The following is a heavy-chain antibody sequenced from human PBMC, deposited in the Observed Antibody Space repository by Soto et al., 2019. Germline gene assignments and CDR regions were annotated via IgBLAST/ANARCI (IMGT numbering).Heavy chain of an antibody. CDR3: ARERYCGGDCYGLKGSINFDY. CDR2: IIPIFGTA. J-gene: IGHJ4*02. Sequence: SVKVSCKASGGTFSSYAISWVRQAPGQGLEWMGGIIPIFGTANYAQKFQGRVTITADESTSTAYMELSSLRSEDTAVYYCARERYCGGDCYGLKGSINFDYWGQGTLVTVSS. V-gene: IGHV1-69*13. CDR1: GGTFSSYA. D-gene: IGHD2-21*02.